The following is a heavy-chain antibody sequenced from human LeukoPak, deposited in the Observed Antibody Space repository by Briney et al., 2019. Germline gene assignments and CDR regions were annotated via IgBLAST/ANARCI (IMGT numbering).Heavy chain of an antibody. CDR1: GGSISSYY. V-gene: IGHV4-59*12. J-gene: IGHJ4*02. CDR2: FHFSGST. D-gene: IGHD3-22*01. Sequence: SETLSLTCNVSGGSISSYYWSWIRQPPGKGLEWIGYFHFSGSTNYNPSLKSRVTISVDTSKNQFSLKLSSVTAADTAVYYCARSDYYDSSGYYYCFDYWGQGTLVTVSS. CDR3: ARSDYYDSSGYYYCFDY.